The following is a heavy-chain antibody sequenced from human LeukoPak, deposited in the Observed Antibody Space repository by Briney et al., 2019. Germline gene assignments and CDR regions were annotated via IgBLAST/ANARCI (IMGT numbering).Heavy chain of an antibody. J-gene: IGHJ4*02. CDR1: GGSLSGYY. D-gene: IGHD5-18*01. Sequence: PSETLSLTCAVYGGSLSGYYWSWIRQPPGKGLEWIGEINHSGSTDYNPSLKSRVTISVDTSKNQFSLKLSSVTAADTAVYYCAREGYSYGSRLRKYFDYWGQGTLVTVSS. CDR2: INHSGST. V-gene: IGHV4-34*01. CDR3: AREGYSYGSRLRKYFDY.